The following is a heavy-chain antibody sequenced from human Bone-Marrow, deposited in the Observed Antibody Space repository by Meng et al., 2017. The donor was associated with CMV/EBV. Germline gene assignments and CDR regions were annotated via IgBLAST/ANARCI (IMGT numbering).Heavy chain of an antibody. J-gene: IGHJ4*02. V-gene: IGHV3-74*01. Sequence: GGSLRLSCAASGFTFSSYWMHWVRQAPGKGLVWASRINSDGSSTSYADSVKGRFTISRDNAKNTLYLQMNSLRAEDTAVYYCARGLGDGDCSSTSCFIWGQGPLVTVYS. CDR3: ARGLGDGDCSSTSCFI. D-gene: IGHD2-2*01. CDR2: INSDGSST. CDR1: GFTFSSYW.